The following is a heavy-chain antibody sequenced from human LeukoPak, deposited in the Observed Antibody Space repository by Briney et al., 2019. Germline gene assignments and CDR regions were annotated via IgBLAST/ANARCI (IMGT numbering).Heavy chain of an antibody. D-gene: IGHD3-10*01. J-gene: IGHJ4*02. Sequence: GGSLRLSCAASGFTFSSYAMHWVRQAPGKGLEWVAVISYDGSNKYYADSVKGRFTISRDNSKNTLYLQMNSLRAEDTAVYYCARASLFYIDYWGQGTLVTVSS. V-gene: IGHV3-30-3*01. CDR2: ISYDGSNK. CDR1: GFTFSSYA. CDR3: ARASLFYIDY.